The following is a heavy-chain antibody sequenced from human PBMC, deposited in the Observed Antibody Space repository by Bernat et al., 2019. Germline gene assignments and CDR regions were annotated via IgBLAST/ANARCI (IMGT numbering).Heavy chain of an antibody. CDR3: AKDDSVVVPAAITDAFDI. J-gene: IGHJ3*02. CDR1: GFTFSSYA. Sequence: EVQLLESGGGLVQPGGSLRLSCAASGFTFSSYAMSWVRQAPGKGLEWVSAISGSGGSTYYADSVKGRFTISRDNSKNTLYLQMNSLIAEDTAVYYCAKDDSVVVPAAITDAFDIWGQGTMVTVSS. D-gene: IGHD2-2*02. V-gene: IGHV3-23*01. CDR2: ISGSGGST.